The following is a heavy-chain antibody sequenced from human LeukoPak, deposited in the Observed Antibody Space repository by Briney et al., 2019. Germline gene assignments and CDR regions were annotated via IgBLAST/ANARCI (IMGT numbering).Heavy chain of an antibody. CDR2: IYYSGST. Sequence: PSETPSLTCTVSGGSISSYYWSWIRQPPGKGLEWIGYIYYSGSTNYNPSLKSRVTISVDTSKNQFSLKLSSVTAADTAVYYCARHQRGYSYGGYYYYGMDVWGQGTTVTVSS. V-gene: IGHV4-59*08. D-gene: IGHD5-18*01. CDR1: GGSISSYY. CDR3: ARHQRGYSYGGYYYYGMDV. J-gene: IGHJ6*02.